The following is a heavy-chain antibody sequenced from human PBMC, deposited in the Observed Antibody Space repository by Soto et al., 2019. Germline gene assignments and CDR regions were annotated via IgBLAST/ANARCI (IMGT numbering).Heavy chain of an antibody. D-gene: IGHD3-22*01. Sequence: GGSLRLSCSASGFTFSSYDMHWVRQGPGKGLEWVSAIGTAGDTNYAGSVKGRFTISRENAKNSLYLQMNSLRAGDTAIYFCARAIGPTLFDYWGQGTLVTVSA. CDR3: ARAIGPTLFDY. CDR1: GFTFSSYD. CDR2: IGTAGDT. J-gene: IGHJ4*02. V-gene: IGHV3-13*04.